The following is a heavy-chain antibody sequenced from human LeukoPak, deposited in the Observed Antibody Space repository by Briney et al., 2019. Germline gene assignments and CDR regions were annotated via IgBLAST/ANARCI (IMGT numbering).Heavy chain of an antibody. CDR2: IYYSGST. Sequence: SETLSFTCTVSGGSISSSSYYWGWIRQPPGKGLEWIGRIYYSGSTYYNPSLKSRVTMSVDTSKNQFSLKLSSVTAADTAVYYCARLGEWDLPGPYYFDYWGHGTLGTVSS. V-gene: IGHV4-39*01. CDR1: GGSISSSSYY. J-gene: IGHJ4*03. CDR3: ARLGEWDLPGPYYFDY. D-gene: IGHD1-26*01.